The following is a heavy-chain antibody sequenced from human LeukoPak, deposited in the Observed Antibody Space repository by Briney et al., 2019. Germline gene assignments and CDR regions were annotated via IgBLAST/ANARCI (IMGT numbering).Heavy chain of an antibody. V-gene: IGHV4-59*12. CDR3: ASGYGSGSYIDY. Sequence: PSETLSLTCTVSSGSISSYYWSWIRQPPGKGLEWIGYIYYSGSTNYNPSLKSRVTISVDTSKNQFSLKLSSVTAADTAVYYCASGYGSGSYIDYWGQGTLVTVSS. D-gene: IGHD3-10*01. J-gene: IGHJ4*02. CDR1: SGSISSYY. CDR2: IYYSGST.